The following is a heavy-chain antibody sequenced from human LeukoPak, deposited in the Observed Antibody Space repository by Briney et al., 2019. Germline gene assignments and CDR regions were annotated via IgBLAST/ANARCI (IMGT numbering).Heavy chain of an antibody. Sequence: GGSLRLPCAASGFTVSSNYMSWVRQAPGKGLEWVSVIYSGGSTYYADSVKGRFTISRDNSKNTLYLQMNSLRAEDTAVYYCARSHMSRGGGSCYIDYWGQGTLVTVSS. D-gene: IGHD2-15*01. CDR2: IYSGGST. CDR1: GFTVSSNY. V-gene: IGHV3-53*01. CDR3: ARSHMSRGGGSCYIDY. J-gene: IGHJ4*02.